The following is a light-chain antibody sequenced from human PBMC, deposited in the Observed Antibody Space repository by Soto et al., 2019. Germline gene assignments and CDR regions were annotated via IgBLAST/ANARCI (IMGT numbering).Light chain of an antibody. J-gene: IGKJ3*01. CDR1: QSVSNN. Sequence: EIVMTQSPATLSVSPGEGATLSCRASQSVSNNLAWYQQQPGQPPRLLIYGASTRAFGIPARFSGSGSGTDFSLTISSLQSEDFAVYYCQHYNNWPSFTFGPGTRLDI. CDR3: QHYNNWPSFT. CDR2: GAS. V-gene: IGKV3-15*01.